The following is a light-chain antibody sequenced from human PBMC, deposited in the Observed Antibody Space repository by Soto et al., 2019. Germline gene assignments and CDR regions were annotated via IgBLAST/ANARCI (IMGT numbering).Light chain of an antibody. Sequence: QSALTRPPSASGSPGQSVTISCIGTSSDVGRYNYVSWYQHHPGKAPKLIIYEVTKRPSGVPDRFSGSKSGNTASLTVSGLQADDEADYYCNSYVGSNNYVFGTGTKVTVL. CDR3: NSYVGSNNYV. J-gene: IGLJ1*01. V-gene: IGLV2-8*01. CDR1: SSDVGRYNY. CDR2: EVT.